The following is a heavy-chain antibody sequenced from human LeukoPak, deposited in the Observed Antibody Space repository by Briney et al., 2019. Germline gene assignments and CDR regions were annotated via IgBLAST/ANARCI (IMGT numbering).Heavy chain of an antibody. J-gene: IGHJ3*02. D-gene: IGHD2-15*01. CDR1: GFTFSSYA. V-gene: IGHV3-30*04. CDR2: ISYDGSNK. Sequence: GGSLRLSCAAPGFTFSSYAMHWVRQAPGKGLEWVAVISYDGSNKYYADSVKGRFTISRDNSKNTLYLQMNSLRAEDTAVYYCARVLVVDGADYDAFDIWGQGTMVTVSS. CDR3: ARVLVVDGADYDAFDI.